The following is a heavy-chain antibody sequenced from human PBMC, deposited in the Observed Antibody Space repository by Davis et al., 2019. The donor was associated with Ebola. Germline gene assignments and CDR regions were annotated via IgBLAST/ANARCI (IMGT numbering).Heavy chain of an antibody. CDR3: AKDANRRIAVAGREFDY. CDR1: GFTFSSYA. D-gene: IGHD6-19*01. Sequence: GESLKISCAASGFTFSSYAMSWVRQAPGKGLEWVSAISGSSGSTYYADSVKGRFTISRDNSKNTVYLQMNSLRAEDTAVYYCAKDANRRIAVAGREFDYWGQGTLVTVSS. CDR2: ISGSSGST. V-gene: IGHV3-23*01. J-gene: IGHJ4*02.